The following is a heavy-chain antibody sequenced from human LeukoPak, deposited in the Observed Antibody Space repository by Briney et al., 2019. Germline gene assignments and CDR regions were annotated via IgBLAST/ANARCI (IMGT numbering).Heavy chain of an antibody. CDR3: ASRQGWELPASRGDYYYGMDV. CDR1: GGSMNNYY. V-gene: IGHV4-59*12. CDR2: IYYSGST. Sequence: PSETLSLTCIVSGGSMNNYYWAWIRQPPGKGLEWIGYIYYSGSTTYNPSLKSRVTISVDTSKNQFSLKLSSVTAADTAVYYCASRQGWELPASRGDYYYGMDVWGQGTTVTVSS. D-gene: IGHD1-26*01. J-gene: IGHJ6*02.